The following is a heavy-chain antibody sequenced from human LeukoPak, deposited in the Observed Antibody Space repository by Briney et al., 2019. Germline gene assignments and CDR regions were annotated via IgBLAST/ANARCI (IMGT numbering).Heavy chain of an antibody. D-gene: IGHD4-17*01. V-gene: IGHV4-59*11. CDR1: GGSISTHY. CDR2: ISYIGST. J-gene: IGHJ3*02. Sequence: SETLSLTCTVSGGSISTHYWTWIRQPPGKGLEWIGYISYIGSTNYNPSLKSRVTISVDTSKNRFSLKLSSVTAADTAVYYCARDQTTVTKGFDIWGQGTVVTVSS. CDR3: ARDQTTVTKGFDI.